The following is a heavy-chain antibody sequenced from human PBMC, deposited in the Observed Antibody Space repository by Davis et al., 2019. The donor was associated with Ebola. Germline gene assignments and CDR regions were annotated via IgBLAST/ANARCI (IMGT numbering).Heavy chain of an antibody. CDR3: AKYLVVYAIYYYYYGMDV. Sequence: WGSLRLSCAASGFTFSSYAMSWVRQAPGKGLEWVAAISGSGGSTYYADSVKRRFTISRDNSKNTRYLQMNSLRAEDTAVYYCAKYLVVYAIYYYYYGMDVWGQGTTVTVSS. V-gene: IGHV3-23*01. CDR1: GFTFSSYA. D-gene: IGHD2-8*02. J-gene: IGHJ6*02. CDR2: ISGSGGST.